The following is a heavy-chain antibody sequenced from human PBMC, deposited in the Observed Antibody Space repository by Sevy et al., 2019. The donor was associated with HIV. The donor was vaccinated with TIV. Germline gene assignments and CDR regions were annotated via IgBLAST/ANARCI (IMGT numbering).Heavy chain of an antibody. CDR2: ISSSSSYT. V-gene: IGHV3-11*06. CDR3: AAFLYGSGSYYPGFDY. D-gene: IGHD3-10*01. Sequence: GGSLRLSCAASGFTFSDYYMSWIRQAPGNGLEWVSYISSSSSYTNYADSVKGRFTISRDNAKNSLYLQMNSLRAEDTAVYYCAAFLYGSGSYYPGFDYLGQGTMVTVSS. J-gene: IGHJ4*02. CDR1: GFTFSDYY.